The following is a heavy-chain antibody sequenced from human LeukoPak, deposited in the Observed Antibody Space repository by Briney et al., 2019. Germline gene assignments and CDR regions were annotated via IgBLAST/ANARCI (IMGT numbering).Heavy chain of an antibody. CDR1: GFTFSSYS. CDR2: ISSSSSYI. D-gene: IGHD3-10*01. Sequence: PGGSLRLSCAASGFTFSSYSMNWVRQAPGKGREWVSSISSSSSYIYYADSVKGRFTISRDNAKNSLYLQMNSLRAEDTAVYYCASLMVRGVAFDYWGQGTLVTVSS. V-gene: IGHV3-21*01. J-gene: IGHJ4*02. CDR3: ASLMVRGVAFDY.